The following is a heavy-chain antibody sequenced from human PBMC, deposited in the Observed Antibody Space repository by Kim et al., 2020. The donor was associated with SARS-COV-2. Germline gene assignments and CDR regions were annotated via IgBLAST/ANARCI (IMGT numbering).Heavy chain of an antibody. D-gene: IGHD1-7*01. Sequence: SVKVSCKASGGTFSSYAISWVRQAPGQGLAWMGGIISIFGTANYAQKFQGRVTITAHESTSTAYMELSSLRSEDTAVYYCQWRRAGWNLEYYYYYYGMDVWGQGTTVTVSS. V-gene: IGHV1-69*13. CDR3: QWRRAGWNLEYYYYYYGMDV. CDR1: GGTFSSYA. CDR2: IISIFGTA. J-gene: IGHJ6*02.